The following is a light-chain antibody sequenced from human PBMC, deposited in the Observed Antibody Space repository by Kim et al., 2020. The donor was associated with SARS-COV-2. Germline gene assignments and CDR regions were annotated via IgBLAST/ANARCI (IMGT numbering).Light chain of an antibody. CDR1: RLRRYY. V-gene: IGLV3-19*01. Sequence: ALGQTVRITCKGDRLRRYYASWYQQKPGQAPVLVIYGKNNRPSGIPDRFSGSSSGNTASLTITGAQAEDEADYYCNSRDSSGNHYVFGTGTKVTVL. CDR3: NSRDSSGNHYV. J-gene: IGLJ1*01. CDR2: GKN.